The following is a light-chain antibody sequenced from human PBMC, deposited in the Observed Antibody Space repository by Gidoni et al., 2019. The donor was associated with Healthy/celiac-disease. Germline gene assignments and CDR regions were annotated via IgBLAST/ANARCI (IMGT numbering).Light chain of an antibody. CDR1: NIGSKS. CDR3: QVWDSSSDHPNWV. Sequence: SYVLLLPPPVSAAQRMPARITWGGNNIGSKSVHWYQQKPGQAPVLVIYYDSDRPSGIPERFSGSNSGNTATLTISRVEAGDEADYYCQVWDSSSDHPNWVFGGGTKLTVL. J-gene: IGLJ3*02. V-gene: IGLV3-21*04. CDR2: YDS.